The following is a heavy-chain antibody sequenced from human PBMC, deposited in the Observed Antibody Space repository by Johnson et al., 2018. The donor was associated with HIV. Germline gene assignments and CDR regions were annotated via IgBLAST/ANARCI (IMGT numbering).Heavy chain of an antibody. Sequence: VQLVESGGGLVQPGGSLRLSCAASGFSVSSNYMTWVRQPPGKGLEWVSVIYSGGSTYHADSVTGRFSISRDNSKNTLYLEINSLRAEDTAVYYCARAPGYSRAFDIWGQGTMVTVSS. CDR3: ARAPGYSRAFDI. CDR2: IYSGGST. CDR1: GFSVSSNY. J-gene: IGHJ3*02. V-gene: IGHV3-66*01. D-gene: IGHD5-18*01.